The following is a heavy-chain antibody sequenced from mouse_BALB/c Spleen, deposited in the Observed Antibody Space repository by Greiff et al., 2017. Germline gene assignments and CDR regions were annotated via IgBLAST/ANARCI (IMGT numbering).Heavy chain of an antibody. D-gene: IGHD1-1*01. V-gene: IGHV5-9*03. J-gene: IGHJ2*01. CDR3: ARYDYGTPLDY. CDR1: GFTFSSYT. CDR2: ISSGGGNT. Sequence: EVMLVESGGGLVKPGGSLKLSCAASGFTFSSYTMSWVRQTPEKRLEWVATISSGGGNTYYPDSVKGRFTISRDNAKNNLYLQMSSLRSEDTALYYCARYDYGTPLDYWGQGTTRTVAA.